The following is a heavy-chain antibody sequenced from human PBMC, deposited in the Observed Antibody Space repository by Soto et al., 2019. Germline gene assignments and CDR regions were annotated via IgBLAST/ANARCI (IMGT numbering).Heavy chain of an antibody. J-gene: IGHJ4*02. CDR3: AKGRVTGSTDGLFDY. CDR2: ISYDGSNK. V-gene: IGHV3-30*18. D-gene: IGHD1-7*01. Sequence: PGGSLRLSCAASGFTFRSYGMHWVRQAPGKGLEWVAVISYDGSNKNYVDSVKGRFTISRDNSKNTLYVQINSLRAEDTAVYYCAKGRVTGSTDGLFDYWGQGTLVTVSS. CDR1: GFTFRSYG.